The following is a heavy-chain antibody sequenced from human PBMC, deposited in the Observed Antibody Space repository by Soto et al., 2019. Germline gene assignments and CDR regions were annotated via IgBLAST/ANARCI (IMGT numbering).Heavy chain of an antibody. CDR2: IYYSGST. Sequence: SETLSLTCTVSGGSISSSSYYWGWIRQPPGKGLEWIGSIYYSGSTYYNPSLKSRVTISVDTSKNQFSLKLSSVTAADTAVYYCARHLSVAAAGFDYWGRGTLVTVSS. D-gene: IGHD6-13*01. CDR1: GGSISSSSYY. J-gene: IGHJ4*02. V-gene: IGHV4-39*01. CDR3: ARHLSVAAAGFDY.